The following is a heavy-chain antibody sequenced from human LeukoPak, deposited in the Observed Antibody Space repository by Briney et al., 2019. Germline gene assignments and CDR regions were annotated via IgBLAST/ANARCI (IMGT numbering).Heavy chain of an antibody. CDR1: GFTFSSYW. CDR3: ARVDSSSVRYYYYGMDV. CDR2: INSDGSST. Sequence: GGSLRLSCAASGFTFSSYWMHWVRQAPGKGLVWVSRINSDGSSTSYADSVKGRFTISRDNAKNTLYLLMNSLRAEDTAVYYCARVDSSSVRYYYYGMDVWGQGTTVTVSS. D-gene: IGHD6-6*01. J-gene: IGHJ6*02. V-gene: IGHV3-74*01.